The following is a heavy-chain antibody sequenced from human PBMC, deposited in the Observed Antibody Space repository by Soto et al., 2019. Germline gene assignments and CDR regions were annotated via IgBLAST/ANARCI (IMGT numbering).Heavy chain of an antibody. D-gene: IGHD1-1*01. CDR1: GGFVSSGNYY. J-gene: IGHJ3*02. CDR2: MSHSGGT. V-gene: IGHV4-34*01. Sequence: QEQLQQWGAGLLKPSETLSLTCAVYGGFVSSGNYYWSWIRQPPGKGLEWIGEMSHSGGTHFNPSLKSRVTISVATSKHQFSLKMSSVTAADTALYYCARVERGTATTVVDAFDIWGPGTMVTVSS. CDR3: ARVERGTATTVVDAFDI.